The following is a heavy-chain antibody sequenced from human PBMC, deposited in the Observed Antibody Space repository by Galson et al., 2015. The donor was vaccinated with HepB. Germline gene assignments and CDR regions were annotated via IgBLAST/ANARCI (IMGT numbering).Heavy chain of an antibody. CDR3: ARDWSPRGYGYDF. D-gene: IGHD5-18*01. CDR2: ISYDGSNK. CDR1: GFMFSNYA. Sequence: SLRLSCAASGFMFSNYAMHWVRQAPGKGLGWVAVISYDGSNKYYADSVKGRFTISRDNSKNTLYVQMNRLKAEDTAVYYCARDWSPRGYGYDFWGQGTLDTVSS. V-gene: IGHV3-30-3*01. J-gene: IGHJ4*02.